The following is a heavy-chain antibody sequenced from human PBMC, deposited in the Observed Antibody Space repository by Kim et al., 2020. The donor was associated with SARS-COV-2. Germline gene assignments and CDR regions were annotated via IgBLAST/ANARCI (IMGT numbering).Heavy chain of an antibody. D-gene: IGHD6-13*01. J-gene: IGHJ4*02. CDR1: GFTFSSYG. CDR3: ARDKWMFSIAAADDTDY. Sequence: GGSLRLSCAASGFTFSSYGMHWVRQAPGKGLEWVAVIWYDGSNKYYADSVKGRFTISRDNSKNTLYLQMNSLRAEDTAVYYCARDKWMFSIAAADDTDYWGQGTLVTVSS. CDR2: IWYDGSNK. V-gene: IGHV3-33*01.